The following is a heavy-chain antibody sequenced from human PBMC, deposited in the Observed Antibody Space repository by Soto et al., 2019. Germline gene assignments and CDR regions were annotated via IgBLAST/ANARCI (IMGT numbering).Heavy chain of an antibody. CDR2: VYYSGTT. J-gene: IGHJ4*02. CDR1: GGSIRNGDYY. V-gene: IGHV4-30-4*01. CDR3: VTVNLVGAAYYFDY. Sequence: PSETLSLTCTVSGGSIRNGDYYWGWIRQPPGKGLEWIGYVYYSGTTYSHPSLNSRVSISVETSENQFSLRLTSVTAADTAVYYCVTVNLVGAAYYFDYWGPGTLVTVSS. D-gene: IGHD1-26*01.